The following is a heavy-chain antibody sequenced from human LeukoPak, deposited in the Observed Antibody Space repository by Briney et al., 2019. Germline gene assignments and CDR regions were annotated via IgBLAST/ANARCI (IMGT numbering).Heavy chain of an antibody. CDR1: GYTFTSYG. Sequence: ASVKVSCKASGYTFTSYGISWVRQAPGQGLEWMGGIIPIFGTANYAQKFQGRVTITADESTSTAYMELSSLRSEDTAVYYCAGGRAIYSGYDYDAFDIWGQGTMVTVSS. J-gene: IGHJ3*02. CDR2: IIPIFGTA. D-gene: IGHD5-12*01. CDR3: AGGRAIYSGYDYDAFDI. V-gene: IGHV1-69*13.